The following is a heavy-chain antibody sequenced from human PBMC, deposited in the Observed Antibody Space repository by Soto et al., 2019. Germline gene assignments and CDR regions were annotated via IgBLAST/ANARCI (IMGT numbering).Heavy chain of an antibody. CDR2: IYSSSGNT. D-gene: IGHD3-22*01. Sequence: QVQLQQSGPGLVKPSETLSLTCTVSGDSISGYYWAWIRQPPGKRLEWIGYIYSSSGNTYYNPSLNRRATISIDMSKNQVSLRLRAVTAADTAMYYCARDYYDSVESIDVWGQGTTVTVSS. CDR1: GDSISGYY. J-gene: IGHJ6*02. V-gene: IGHV4-59*01. CDR3: ARDYYDSVESIDV.